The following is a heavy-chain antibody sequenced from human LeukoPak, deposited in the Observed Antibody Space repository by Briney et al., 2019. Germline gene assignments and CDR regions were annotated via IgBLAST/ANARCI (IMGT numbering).Heavy chain of an antibody. CDR1: GFTFRTCG. D-gene: IGHD2-15*01. J-gene: IGHJ4*02. CDR2: MSSDAIKT. Sequence: PGTSLRLSCETSGFTFRTCGVHWVRQAPGKGLEWVALMSSDAIKTYYADSVKGRFSISRDSSKDTLYLQMNSLRAEDTAVYYCAKDHAGSGMAFESWGQGTLVTVSS. CDR3: AKDHAGSGMAFES. V-gene: IGHV3-30*04.